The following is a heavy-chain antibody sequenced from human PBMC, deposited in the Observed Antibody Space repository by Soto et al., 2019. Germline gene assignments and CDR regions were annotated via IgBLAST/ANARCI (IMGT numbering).Heavy chain of an antibody. CDR1: GYTFTSNG. J-gene: IGHJ4*02. V-gene: IGHV1-18*01. CDR2: ISAYNGNT. CDR3: ARDLAYCGGDCYPIDY. D-gene: IGHD2-21*02. Sequence: QVQLVQSGAEVKKPGASVKVSCKASGYTFTSNGISWVRQAPGQGLEWMGWISAYNGNTNYAQKLQGRVTMTTDTYTSTAYMELRRLRSDDTAVYYCARDLAYCGGDCYPIDYWGQGTLVTVSS.